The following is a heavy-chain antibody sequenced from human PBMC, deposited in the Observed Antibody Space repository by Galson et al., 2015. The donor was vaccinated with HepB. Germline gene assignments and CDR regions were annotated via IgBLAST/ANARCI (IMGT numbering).Heavy chain of an antibody. V-gene: IGHV1-69*13. J-gene: IGHJ6*02. CDR1: GYTFTSYG. CDR2: IIPIFGTA. Sequence: SVKVSCKASGYTFTSYGISCVRQAPGQGLEWMGGIIPIFGTANYAQRFQGRVTITADESTSTAYMELSSLRSEDTAVYYCARYQNVRGSHYYYYGMDVWGQGTTVTASS. D-gene: IGHD3-16*01. CDR3: ARYQNVRGSHYYYYGMDV.